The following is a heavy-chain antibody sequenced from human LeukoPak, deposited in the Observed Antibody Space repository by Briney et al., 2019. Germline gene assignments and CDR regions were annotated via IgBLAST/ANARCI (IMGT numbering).Heavy chain of an antibody. CDR2: IQQDGSEK. Sequence: GESLRLSCAASGFTFSDYWMSWVRQAPGKGLEWVANIQQDGSEKYYVDSVKGRFTISRGNAGNSLYLQMNSLRAEDTAVYYCARETRGTVGSYWGQGTLVTVSS. CDR3: ARETRGTVGSY. J-gene: IGHJ4*02. D-gene: IGHD1-26*01. CDR1: GFTFSDYW. V-gene: IGHV3-7*05.